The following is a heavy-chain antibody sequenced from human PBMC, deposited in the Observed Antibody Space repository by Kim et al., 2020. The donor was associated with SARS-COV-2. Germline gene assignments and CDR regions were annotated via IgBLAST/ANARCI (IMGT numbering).Heavy chain of an antibody. J-gene: IGHJ4*02. Sequence: SETLSLTCTVSGGSISSGGYYWSWIRQHPGKGLEWIGYIYYSGSTYYNPSLKSRVTISVDTSKNQFSLKLSSVTAADTAVYYCARGDLAAAGLYYFDYWGQGTLVTVSS. CDR2: IYYSGST. CDR3: ARGDLAAAGLYYFDY. V-gene: IGHV4-31*03. CDR1: GGSISSGGYY. D-gene: IGHD6-13*01.